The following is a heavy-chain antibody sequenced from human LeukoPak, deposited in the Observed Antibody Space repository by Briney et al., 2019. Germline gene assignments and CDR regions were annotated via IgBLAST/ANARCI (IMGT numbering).Heavy chain of an antibody. D-gene: IGHD6-13*01. Sequence: GASVKVSCKASGYTFTSYGISWVRQAPGQGLEWMGWISAYNGNTNYAQKLQGRVTMTTDTSTSTAYMELRSLRSDDTAVYYCARRSRIAAYYYYYMDVWGKGTTVTVSS. V-gene: IGHV1-18*01. CDR2: ISAYNGNT. CDR3: ARRSRIAAYYYYYMDV. CDR1: GYTFTSYG. J-gene: IGHJ6*03.